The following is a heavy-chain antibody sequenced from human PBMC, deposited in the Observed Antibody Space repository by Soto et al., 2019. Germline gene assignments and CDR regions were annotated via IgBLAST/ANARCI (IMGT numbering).Heavy chain of an antibody. J-gene: IGHJ4*02. V-gene: IGHV4-30-2*01. CDR2: IYHSGST. Sequence: PSETLCLTCAVSGGSISSGGYSWSWIRQPPGKGLEWIGYIYHSGSTYYNPSLKSRVTISVDRSKNQFSLKLSSVTAADTAVYYCASNQGRGSYQDCWGQGTLVTVSS. D-gene: IGHD3-16*02. CDR1: GGSISSGGYS. CDR3: ASNQGRGSYQDC.